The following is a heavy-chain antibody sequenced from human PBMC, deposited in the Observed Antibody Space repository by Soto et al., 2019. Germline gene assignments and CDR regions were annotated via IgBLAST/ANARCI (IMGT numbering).Heavy chain of an antibody. Sequence: VGSLRLSCAGCGFTLSDHYIDWVRQAPGKGLEWVGRSRDKPQGYSTAYAASVKGRFTTSRDESHNSASLQMNSLKTEDTAVYYCVRATYFSDSSGYTRCLDFWGQGTLVTVSS. D-gene: IGHD3-22*01. CDR1: GFTLSDHY. CDR2: SRDKPQGYST. CDR3: VRATYFSDSSGYTRCLDF. J-gene: IGHJ4*02. V-gene: IGHV3-72*01.